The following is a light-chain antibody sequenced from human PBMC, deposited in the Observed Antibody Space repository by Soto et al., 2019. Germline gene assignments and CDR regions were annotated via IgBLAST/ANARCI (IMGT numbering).Light chain of an antibody. V-gene: IGKV3-11*01. CDR3: QQRSNWPPLT. CDR1: QSVSSD. CDR2: DAS. Sequence: EIVLTQSPATLSLSPGERATFSCRASQSVSSDLVWYQQKPGQAPRLLLYDASNRATGIPARFSGSGSGTDFTLTISSLEPEDFSVYYGQQRSNWPPLTFGGGTKVEIK. J-gene: IGKJ4*01.